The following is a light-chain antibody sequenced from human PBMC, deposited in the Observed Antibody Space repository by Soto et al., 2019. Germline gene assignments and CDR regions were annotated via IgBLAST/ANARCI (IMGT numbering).Light chain of an antibody. CDR2: AAS. J-gene: IGKJ1*01. CDR3: QLYGTSPKP. CDR1: QSISSSY. Sequence: EIVLTQSPGTLSLSPGERATLSCWASQSISSSYLAWYQQKPGQAPRLLIYAASTRATGIPDRFSGSGSGTDFTLSISRLEPEDFAVYYCQLYGTSPKPFGQGTKVEIK. V-gene: IGKV3-20*01.